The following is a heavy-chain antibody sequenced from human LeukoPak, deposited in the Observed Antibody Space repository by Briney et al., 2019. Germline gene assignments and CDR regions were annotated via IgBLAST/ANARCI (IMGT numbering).Heavy chain of an antibody. D-gene: IGHD3-3*01. CDR2: IYYSGST. J-gene: IGHJ6*02. Sequence: PSQTLSLTCTVSGGSISSGDHYWRWIRQPPGKGLEWIGYIYYSGSTYYNPSLKSRVTISVDTSKNQFSLKLSSVTAADTAVYYCARVTGLHYYDFWSGFIGYGMDVWGQGTTVTVSS. V-gene: IGHV4-30-4*01. CDR3: ARVTGLHYYDFWSGFIGYGMDV. CDR1: GGSISSGDHY.